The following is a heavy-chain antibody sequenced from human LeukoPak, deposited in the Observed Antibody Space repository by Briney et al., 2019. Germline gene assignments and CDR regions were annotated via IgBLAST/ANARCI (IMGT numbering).Heavy chain of an antibody. CDR2: INQDGSKK. CDR3: ARDVFDY. CDR1: EFTFSNYW. J-gene: IGHJ4*02. Sequence: PGGSLRLSCAASEFTFSNYWMSWVRQAPGKGLEWVANINQDGSKKYYVDSVKGRFAISRDNAKNSLYLQMNSLRAEDTAVYYCARDVFDYWGQGTLVTVSS. V-gene: IGHV3-7*03.